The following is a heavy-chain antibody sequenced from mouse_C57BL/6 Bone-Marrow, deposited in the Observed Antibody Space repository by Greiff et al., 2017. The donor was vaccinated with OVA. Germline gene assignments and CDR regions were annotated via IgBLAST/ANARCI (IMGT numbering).Heavy chain of an antibody. CDR2: ISDGGSYT. Sequence: EVQVEESGGGLVKPGGSLKLSCAASGFTFSSYAMSWVRQTPEKRLEWVATISDGGSYTYYQDNVKGRFTFSRDNAENNLYLQMSHLKSEETAMYYCAREILYYYGSKFAYWGQGTMLTVSA. V-gene: IGHV5-4*01. D-gene: IGHD1-1*01. CDR1: GFTFSSYA. J-gene: IGHJ3*01. CDR3: AREILYYYGSKFAY.